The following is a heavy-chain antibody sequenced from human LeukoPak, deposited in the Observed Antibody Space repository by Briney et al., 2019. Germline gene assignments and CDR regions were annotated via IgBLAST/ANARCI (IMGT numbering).Heavy chain of an antibody. CDR3: ATALLRASTYMDV. V-gene: IGHV3-23*01. CDR1: GFTFSSYA. CDR2: TSGSGGST. J-gene: IGHJ6*03. D-gene: IGHD1-1*01. Sequence: PGGSLRLSCVASGFTFSSYAMSWVRQAPAKGVEWVSWTSGSGGSTYYADSVKGGFTISIDNSKNTVYLQMDSLRAEDTAVYYCATALLRASTYMDVWGKGTTVTVSS.